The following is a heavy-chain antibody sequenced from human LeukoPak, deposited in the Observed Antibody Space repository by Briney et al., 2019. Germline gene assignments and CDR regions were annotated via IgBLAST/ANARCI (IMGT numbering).Heavy chain of an antibody. V-gene: IGHV3-7*01. CDR3: ARDLAGPPQEAFDI. Sequence: SGGSLRLSCAASGLTFSSYWMGWVRQAPGKGLEWVANIKQDGSEKHYVDSVTGRFTISRDNTKNSLYLQMNSLRADDTAVYYCARDLAGPPQEAFDIWGQGTMVTVSS. J-gene: IGHJ3*02. CDR1: GLTFSSYW. CDR2: IKQDGSEK.